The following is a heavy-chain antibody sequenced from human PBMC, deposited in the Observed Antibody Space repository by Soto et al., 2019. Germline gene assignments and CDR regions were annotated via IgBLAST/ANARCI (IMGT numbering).Heavy chain of an antibody. D-gene: IGHD1-1*01. CDR3: ARQAVPGGFDP. V-gene: IGHV3-23*01. CDR2: ISGSGGST. CDR1: GFTFSSYA. J-gene: IGHJ5*02. Sequence: EVQLLESGGGLVQPGGSLRLSCADSGFTFSSYAMSWVRQAPGKGLEWVSVISGSGGSTYYADSVKGRFTISRDNSKNTLYLQINSLRAEDTAEYSCARQAVPGGFDPWGQGTLVTVSS.